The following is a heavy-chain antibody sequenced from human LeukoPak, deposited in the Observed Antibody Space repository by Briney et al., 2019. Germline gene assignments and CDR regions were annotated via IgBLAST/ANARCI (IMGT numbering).Heavy chain of an antibody. CDR3: ARDFFAFGGVIALLDY. CDR2: INSDGSST. V-gene: IGHV3-74*01. CDR1: GFTFSGYW. D-gene: IGHD3-16*02. Sequence: GGSLRLSCAASGFTFSGYWMHWVRQAPGKGLVWVSRINSDGSSTSYADSVKGRFTISRDNAKNTLYLQMNSLRDEDTAVYYCARDFFAFGGVIALLDYWGQGTLVTVSS. J-gene: IGHJ4*02.